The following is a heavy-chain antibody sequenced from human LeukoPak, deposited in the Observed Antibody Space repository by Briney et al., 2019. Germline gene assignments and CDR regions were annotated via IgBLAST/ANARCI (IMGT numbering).Heavy chain of an antibody. D-gene: IGHD3-16*01. CDR2: IYDGGRT. V-gene: IGHV4-59*02. J-gene: IGHJ4*02. CDR1: DDSVSSYY. Sequence: SETLSLTCTVSDDSVSSYYWSWIRQPPGKGLEWIGCIYDGGRTTYNASLISQVIISVDTSKNQFSLKLTSVTPADTAVYYCARGGGTLDNWGQGTLVTVSS. CDR3: ARGGGTLDN.